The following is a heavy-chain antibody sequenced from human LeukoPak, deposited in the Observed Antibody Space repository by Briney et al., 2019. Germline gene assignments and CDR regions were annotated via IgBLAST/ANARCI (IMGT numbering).Heavy chain of an antibody. CDR2: IYHSGST. CDR1: GGSISSGGYS. Sequence: SETLSLTCAVSGGSISSGGYSWSWIRQPPGKGLEWIGYIYHSGSTYHNPSLKSRVTISVDRSKNQFSLKLSSVTAADTAVYYCASLYCSGGSCYDSAEYFQHWGQGTLVTVSS. D-gene: IGHD2-15*01. CDR3: ASLYCSGGSCYDSAEYFQH. J-gene: IGHJ1*01. V-gene: IGHV4-30-2*01.